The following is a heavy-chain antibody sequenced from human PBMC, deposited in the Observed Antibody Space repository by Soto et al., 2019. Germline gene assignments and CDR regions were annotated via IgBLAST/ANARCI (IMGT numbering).Heavy chain of an antibody. CDR3: AKGGAIVAAGIRVYIYNAMDV. D-gene: IGHD1-26*01. CDR1: GYTFTGYY. CDR2: INPNSGDT. J-gene: IGHJ6*02. Sequence: QVQLVQSGTEVKRPGDSVKVSCKASGYTFTGYYVHWLRQAPGQGLEWMGWINPNSGDTYLAQRFQGRVTMNRDTSIGTAYMELRGLTSDDTAEYYCAKGGAIVAAGIRVYIYNAMDVWRQGTTVTVSS. V-gene: IGHV1-2*02.